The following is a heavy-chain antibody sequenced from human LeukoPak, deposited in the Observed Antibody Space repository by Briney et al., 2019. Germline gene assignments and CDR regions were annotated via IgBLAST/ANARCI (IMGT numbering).Heavy chain of an antibody. CDR1: GFTFSSNA. V-gene: IGHV3-23*01. CDR3: AKDLVKAAAGPGFDY. Sequence: GGSLRLSCAASGFTFSSNAMSWVRQAPGKGLEWVSAISGSGGSTYYADSVKGRFTISRDNSKNTLYLQMNSLRAEDTAVYYCAKDLVKAAAGPGFDYWGQGTLVTVSS. CDR2: ISGSGGST. J-gene: IGHJ4*02. D-gene: IGHD6-13*01.